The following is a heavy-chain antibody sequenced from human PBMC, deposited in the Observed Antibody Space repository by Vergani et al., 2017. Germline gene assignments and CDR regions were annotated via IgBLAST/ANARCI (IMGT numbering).Heavy chain of an antibody. Sequence: QVQLVESGGGVVQPGRSLRLSCAASGFTFSSYGMHWVRQAPGKGLEWVAVIWYDGSNKYYADSVKGRFTISRDNSKNTLYLQMNSLRAEDTAVYYCAKAPPVIDYWGQGTLVTVSS. J-gene: IGHJ4*02. D-gene: IGHD2-2*01. V-gene: IGHV3-33*06. CDR1: GFTFSSYG. CDR2: IWYDGSNK. CDR3: AKAPPVIDY.